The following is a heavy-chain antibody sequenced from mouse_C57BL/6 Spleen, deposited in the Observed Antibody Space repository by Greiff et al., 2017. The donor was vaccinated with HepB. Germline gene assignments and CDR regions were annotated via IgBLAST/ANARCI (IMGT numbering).Heavy chain of an antibody. CDR3: ARSGYYGSPAYFDY. J-gene: IGHJ2*01. Sequence: EVQLQQSGPELVKPGASVKIPCKASGYTFTDYNMDWVKQSHGKSLEWIGDINPNNGGTIYNQKFKGKATLTVDKSSSTAYMELRSLTSEDTAVYYCARSGYYGSPAYFDYWGQGTTLTVSS. CDR1: GYTFTDYN. V-gene: IGHV1-18*01. D-gene: IGHD1-1*01. CDR2: INPNNGGT.